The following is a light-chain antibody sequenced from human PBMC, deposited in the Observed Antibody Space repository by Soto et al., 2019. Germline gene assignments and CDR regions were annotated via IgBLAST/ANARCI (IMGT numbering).Light chain of an antibody. CDR1: SSDVGGYNY. Sequence: QSVLTQPASVSGSPGQSITISCTGTSSDVGGYNYVSWYQQHPGKAPNLIIFDVSNRPSGVSNRFSGSKSGNSASLTISGLQAEDEADYYCSSYTGSNTPVVFGGGTKSPS. V-gene: IGLV2-14*01. J-gene: IGLJ2*01. CDR2: DVS. CDR3: SSYTGSNTPVV.